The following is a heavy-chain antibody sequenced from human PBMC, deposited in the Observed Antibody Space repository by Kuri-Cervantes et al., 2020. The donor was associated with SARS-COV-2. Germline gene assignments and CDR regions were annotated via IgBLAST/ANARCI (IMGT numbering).Heavy chain of an antibody. CDR1: GFTFSDYY. CDR2: ISSSSSYT. J-gene: IGHJ4*02. D-gene: IGHD5-12*01. Sequence: LSLTCAASGFTFSDYYMSWIRQAPGKGLEWVSYISSSSSYTNYADSVKGRFTISRDNSKNTLYLQMNSLRAEDTAVYYCAKLGSGYDFDCFDYWGQGTLVIVSS. CDR3: AKLGSGYDFDCFDY. V-gene: IGHV3-11*03.